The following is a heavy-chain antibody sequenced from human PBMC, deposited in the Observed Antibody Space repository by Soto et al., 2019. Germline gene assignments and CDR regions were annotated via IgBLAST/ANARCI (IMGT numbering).Heavy chain of an antibody. CDR2: IYYSGST. V-gene: IGHV4-31*03. CDR1: GGSISSGGYY. D-gene: IGHD3-9*01. J-gene: IGHJ5*02. CDR3: ARVNDILTGQGLDP. Sequence: QVQLQESGPGLVKPSQTLSLTCTVSGGSISSGGYYWSWIRQHPGKGLEWIGYIYYSGSTYYNPFLKSRVTIAVDTSKNQFSQKLSSVTAADTAVYYCARVNDILTGQGLDPWGQGTLVNVSS.